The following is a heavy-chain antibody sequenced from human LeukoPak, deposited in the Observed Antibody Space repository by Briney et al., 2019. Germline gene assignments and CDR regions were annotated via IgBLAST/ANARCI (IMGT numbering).Heavy chain of an antibody. CDR2: IYSSGST. CDR3: TRLAVAYSDS. Sequence: PGGSLRLSCAASGFIVSSNYMGWVRQAPGKGLEWVSVIYSSGSTYYPDSVKGRFTISRDESKNTLYLQMNSLRAEDTAVYYCTRLAVAYSDSWGQGTLVTVSS. CDR1: GFIVSSNY. J-gene: IGHJ4*02. D-gene: IGHD6-19*01. V-gene: IGHV3-66*04.